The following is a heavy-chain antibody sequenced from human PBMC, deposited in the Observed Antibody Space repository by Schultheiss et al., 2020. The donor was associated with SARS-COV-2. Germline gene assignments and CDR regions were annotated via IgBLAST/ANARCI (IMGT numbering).Heavy chain of an antibody. V-gene: IGHV4-59*01. D-gene: IGHD2-15*01. CDR1: GGSISSYY. CDR3: ARVPRYCSGGSCRREAFDI. CDR2: IYYSGST. Sequence: SETLSLTCTVSGGSISSYYWGWIRQPPGKGLEWIGYIYYSGSTNYNPSLKSRVTISVDTSKNQFSLKLSSVTAADTAVYYCARVPRYCSGGSCRREAFDIWGQGTMVTVSS. J-gene: IGHJ3*02.